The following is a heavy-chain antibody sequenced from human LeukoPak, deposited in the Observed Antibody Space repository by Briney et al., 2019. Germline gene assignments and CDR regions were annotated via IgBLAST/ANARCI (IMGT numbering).Heavy chain of an antibody. D-gene: IGHD3-22*01. J-gene: IGHJ3*02. CDR3: ARAAMIVVVHDAFDI. V-gene: IGHV1-18*01. CDR1: GYTFTSYD. Sequence: ASVKVSCKASGYTFTSYDINWVRQAPGQGLEWMGWISAYNGNTNYAQKLQGRVTMTTDTSTSTAYMELRSLRSDDTAVYYCARAAMIVVVHDAFDIWGQGTMVTVSS. CDR2: ISAYNGNT.